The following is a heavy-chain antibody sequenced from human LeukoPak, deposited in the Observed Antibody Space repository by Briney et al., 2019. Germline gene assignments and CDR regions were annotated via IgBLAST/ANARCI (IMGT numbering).Heavy chain of an antibody. CDR3: TRHNAVPVIGHGMGV. J-gene: IGHJ6*02. CDR1: GGSISSYY. CDR2: IYYNGIT. D-gene: IGHD3-16*02. V-gene: IGHV4-59*08. Sequence: SETLSLTCTVSGGSISSYYRSWIRQPPGKGLEWVGYIYYNGITNYNPSLESRVTISVDTSKNQFSLKLSSVTAADTAVYYCTRHNAVPVIGHGMGVWGQGTTVTVSS.